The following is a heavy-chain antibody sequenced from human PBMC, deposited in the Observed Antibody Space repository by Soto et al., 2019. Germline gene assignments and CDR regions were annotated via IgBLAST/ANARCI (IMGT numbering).Heavy chain of an antibody. CDR1: GYTFTGYF. CDR2: INSNSGAT. J-gene: IGHJ5*02. V-gene: IGHV1-2*02. CDR3: ARGGGTILAPLP. Sequence: QVQLVQSGAEVKKPGASVKVSCKASGYTFTGYFMHWVRQAPGQGLEWMGWINSNSGATKYAQKFQGRVTLSRDTSISTAYMELSGLRSDDTAFYYCARGGGTILAPLPWGQGTLVTVSS. D-gene: IGHD3-3*01.